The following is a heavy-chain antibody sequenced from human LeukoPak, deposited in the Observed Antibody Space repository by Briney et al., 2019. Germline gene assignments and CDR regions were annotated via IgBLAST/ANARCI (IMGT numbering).Heavy chain of an antibody. V-gene: IGHV4-38-2*02. CDR2: IYHSGRT. CDR3: ARGCYDSSGYYDAFDI. D-gene: IGHD3-22*01. J-gene: IGHJ3*02. CDR1: GYSISSGYY. Sequence: RPSETLSLTCTVSGYSISSGYYWGWIRQPPGKGLEWIGIIYHSGRTDYNPSLKSRVTISEDTSKNQFSLKLSSVTAADTAVYYCARGCYDSSGYYDAFDIWGQGTMVTVSS.